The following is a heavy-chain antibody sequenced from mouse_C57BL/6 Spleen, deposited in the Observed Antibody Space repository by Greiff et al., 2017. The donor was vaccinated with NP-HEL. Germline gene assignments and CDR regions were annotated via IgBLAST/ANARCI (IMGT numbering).Heavy chain of an antibody. J-gene: IGHJ2*01. CDR3: ARGDYDLYYFDY. D-gene: IGHD2-4*01. CDR2: IDPSDSYT. V-gene: IGHV1-69*01. CDR1: GYTFTSYW. Sequence: QVQLKQPGAELVMPGASVKLSCKASGYTFTSYWMHWVKQRPGQGLEWIGEIDPSDSYTNYNQKFKGKSTLTVDKSSSTAYMQLSSLTSEDSAVYYCARGDYDLYYFDYWGQGTTLTVSS.